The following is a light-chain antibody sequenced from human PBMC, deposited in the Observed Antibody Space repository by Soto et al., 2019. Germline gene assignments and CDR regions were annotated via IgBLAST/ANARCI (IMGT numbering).Light chain of an antibody. CDR3: QQGSDWHATYT. J-gene: IGKJ2*01. CDR2: GIC. CDR1: QSVSNS. Sequence: EMVLTQSPATLSLSPGERVTLSYRASQSVSNSLVWYQHKAGQAPRLLLYGICYRATVVPARFSGSGCGTDFTLSISSLEPQDVDIYYYQQGSDWHATYTFGQGTKLEIK. V-gene: IGKV3D-11*02.